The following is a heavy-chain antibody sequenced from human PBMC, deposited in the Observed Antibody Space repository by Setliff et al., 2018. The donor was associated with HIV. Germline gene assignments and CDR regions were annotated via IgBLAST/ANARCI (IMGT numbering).Heavy chain of an antibody. V-gene: IGHV4-4*07. CDR1: GDSINRYY. CDR2: IHTNGDT. D-gene: IGHD2-15*01. CDR3: ARGVPLLPPNF. J-gene: IGHJ4*02. Sequence: PSETLSLTCTVSGDSINRYYWSWVRQSAGKGLEWIGRIHTNGDTKYNPSLKSRVTMSVDVSQDQFSLTMTSVTAADTATYYCARGVPLLPPNFWGQGTLVTVSS.